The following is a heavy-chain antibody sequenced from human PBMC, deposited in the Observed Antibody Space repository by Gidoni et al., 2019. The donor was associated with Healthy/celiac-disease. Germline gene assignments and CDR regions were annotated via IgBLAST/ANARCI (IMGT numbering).Heavy chain of an antibody. V-gene: IGHV1-69*01. Sequence: QLQLLQAGAAVKMPASSVKAPCTPSGGPFSSYAISWVRQAPGQGLEWMGGIIPIFGTANYAQKFQGRVTITADESTSTAYMELSSLRSEDTAVYYCARAASGSSGYWGQGTLVTVSS. CDR2: IIPIFGTA. CDR1: GGPFSSYA. D-gene: IGHD1-26*01. J-gene: IGHJ4*02. CDR3: ARAASGSSGY.